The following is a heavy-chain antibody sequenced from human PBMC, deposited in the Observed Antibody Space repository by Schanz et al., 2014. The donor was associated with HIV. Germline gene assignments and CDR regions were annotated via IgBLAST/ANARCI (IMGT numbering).Heavy chain of an antibody. CDR1: GGTFSSYA. CDR2: IIPIFGTA. J-gene: IGHJ2*01. V-gene: IGHV1-69*06. Sequence: QVQLVQSGAEVKKPGSSVKVSCKASGGTFSSYAISWVRQAPGQGLEWMGGIIPIFGTANYAQKFQGRVTITADKSTSTAYMELSRLRSDDTAVYYCARTSGWSNRAWWYFDLWGRGTLVTVSS. CDR3: ARTSGWSNRAWWYFDL. D-gene: IGHD6-19*01.